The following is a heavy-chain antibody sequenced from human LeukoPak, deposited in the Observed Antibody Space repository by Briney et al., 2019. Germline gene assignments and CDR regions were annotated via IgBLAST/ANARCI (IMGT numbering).Heavy chain of an antibody. Sequence: GRSPRLSCAASGFTFSNYGMHWVRQAPGKGLEWVSYISSSSSTIYYADSVKGRFTISRDNAKNSLYLQMNSLRDEDTAVYYCARRTSCSGGSCYPEYWGQGTLVTVSS. CDR1: GFTFSNYG. J-gene: IGHJ4*02. D-gene: IGHD2-15*01. V-gene: IGHV3-48*02. CDR3: ARRTSCSGGSCYPEY. CDR2: ISSSSSTI.